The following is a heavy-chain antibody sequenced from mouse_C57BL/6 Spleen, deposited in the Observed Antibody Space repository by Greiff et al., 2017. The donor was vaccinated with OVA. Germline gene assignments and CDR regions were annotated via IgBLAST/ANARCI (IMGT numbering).Heavy chain of an antibody. V-gene: IGHV1-53*01. CDR2: INPSNGGT. J-gene: IGHJ2*01. D-gene: IGHD1-1*01. CDR1: GYTFTSYW. Sequence: VQLQQPGTDLVKPGASVKLSCKASGYTFTSYWMHWVKQRPGQGLEWIGNINPSNGGTNYNEKFKSKSTMTVDKSSSTAYMQLSSLTSEDSAVYYCARDYYGSSWDYWGQGTTLTVSS. CDR3: ARDYYGSSWDY.